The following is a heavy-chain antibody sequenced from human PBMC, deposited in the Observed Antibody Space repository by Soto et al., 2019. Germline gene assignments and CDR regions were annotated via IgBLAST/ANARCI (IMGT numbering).Heavy chain of an antibody. V-gene: IGHV3-21*01. Sequence: EVQLVESGGGLVKPGGSLRLSCAGSGVSFSTSTMNWVRQAPGKGLEFVSSIGRTGIDRYYIDSVKGRFTISRDNAQNSLYMQMNSLSAEDTALYYCVCDDNRRYWGQGTLVTVSS. J-gene: IGHJ4*02. D-gene: IGHD1-1*01. CDR2: IGRTGIDR. CDR3: VCDDNRRY. CDR1: GVSFSTST.